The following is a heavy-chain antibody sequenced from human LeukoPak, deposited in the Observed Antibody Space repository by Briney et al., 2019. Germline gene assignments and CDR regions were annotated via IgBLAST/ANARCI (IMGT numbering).Heavy chain of an antibody. CDR2: TTHDGRT. Sequence: PSETLSLTCGVYGGSSSHCYWSWIRQPPGKGLEWIGETTHDGRTNYSPSLRGRATISKDTSKSQFSLKLRSVTAADTAVYYCAPIYGDYSDFDSWGQGALVTVSS. CDR3: APIYGDYSDFDS. D-gene: IGHD4-17*01. J-gene: IGHJ4*02. CDR1: GGSSSHCY. V-gene: IGHV4-34*01.